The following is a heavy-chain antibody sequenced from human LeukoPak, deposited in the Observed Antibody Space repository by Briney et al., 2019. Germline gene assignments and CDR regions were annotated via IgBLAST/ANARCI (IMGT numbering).Heavy chain of an antibody. CDR2: IYYSGSA. V-gene: IGHV4-30-4*08. Sequence: SETLSLTCTVSGGSISSGDYYWSWIRQPPGKGLEWIGYIYYSGSAYYNPSLKSRVTISVDTSKNQFSLKLSSVTAADTAVYYCARLIGLSYGSGSPPDAFDIWGQGTMVTVSS. D-gene: IGHD3-10*01. CDR3: ARLIGLSYGSGSPPDAFDI. CDR1: GGSISSGDYY. J-gene: IGHJ3*02.